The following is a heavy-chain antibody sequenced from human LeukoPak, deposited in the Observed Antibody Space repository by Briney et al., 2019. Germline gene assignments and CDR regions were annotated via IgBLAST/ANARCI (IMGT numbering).Heavy chain of an antibody. V-gene: IGHV4-30-4*01. Sequence: SQTLSLTCTVSGGSISSGDYYWSWIRQPPGQGLEWIGYIYYSGSTYYNPSLKSRVTLSVDTSKNQFSLKLSSVTAADTAVYYCARERPTVTIDYWGQGTLVTVSS. J-gene: IGHJ4*02. D-gene: IGHD4-17*01. CDR2: IYYSGST. CDR3: ARERPTVTIDY. CDR1: GGSISSGDYY.